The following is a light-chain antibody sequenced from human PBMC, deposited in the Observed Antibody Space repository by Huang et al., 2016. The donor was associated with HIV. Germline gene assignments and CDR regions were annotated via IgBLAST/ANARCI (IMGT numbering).Light chain of an antibody. Sequence: DIQMTQSPSSLSASVGDRVTITCRASQSISTDLNWYQQKPVKAPKLLIYAASTLQSGVPARCSGSGSGTDFTLTISSLQPEDVATYYCQQTYSTLTFGPGTKVDIK. CDR3: QQTYSTLT. CDR1: QSISTD. J-gene: IGKJ3*01. V-gene: IGKV1-39*01. CDR2: AAS.